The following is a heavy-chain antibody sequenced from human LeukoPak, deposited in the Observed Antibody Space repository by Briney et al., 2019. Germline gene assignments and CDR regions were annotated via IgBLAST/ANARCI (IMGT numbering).Heavy chain of an antibody. CDR1: GYTLTELS. CDR3: ATSHYYYDSSGYDPFDY. D-gene: IGHD3-22*01. J-gene: IGHJ4*02. CDR2: FDPEDGET. Sequence: ASVKVSCKVSGYTLTELSMHWVRQAPGNGLEWMGGFDPEDGETIYAQKFQGRVTMTEDTSTDTAYMELSSLRSEDTAVYYCATSHYYYDSSGYDPFDYWGQGTLVTVSS. V-gene: IGHV1-24*01.